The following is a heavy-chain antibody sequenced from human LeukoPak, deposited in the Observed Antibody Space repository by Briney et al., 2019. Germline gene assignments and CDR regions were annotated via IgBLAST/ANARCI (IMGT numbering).Heavy chain of an antibody. J-gene: IGHJ6*04. CDR3: ARERVAVAGTVDYYYYGMDV. D-gene: IGHD6-19*01. Sequence: SETLSLTCAVSSYSISSGYDWGWIRQHPGKGLEWIGSIYHSGSTYYNPSLKSRVTISVDTSKNQFSLKLSSVTAADTAVYYCARERVAVAGTVDYYYYGMDVWGKGTTLTVSS. V-gene: IGHV4-38-2*02. CDR1: SYSISSGYD. CDR2: IYHSGST.